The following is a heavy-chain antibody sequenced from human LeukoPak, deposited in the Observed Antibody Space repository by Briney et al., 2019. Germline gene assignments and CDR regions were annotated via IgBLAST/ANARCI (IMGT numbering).Heavy chain of an antibody. V-gene: IGHV3-21*01. CDR1: GFTFSSYS. J-gene: IGHJ4*02. CDR3: ARWYGSGSSELEY. Sequence: GGSLRLSCAASGFTFSSYSMTWVRQAPRKGLEWVSSISSRSSYIYYADSLKGRFTISRDNAKNSLYLQMNSLRAEDTAVYYCARWYGSGSSELEYWGQGTLVTVSS. CDR2: ISSRSSYI. D-gene: IGHD3-10*01.